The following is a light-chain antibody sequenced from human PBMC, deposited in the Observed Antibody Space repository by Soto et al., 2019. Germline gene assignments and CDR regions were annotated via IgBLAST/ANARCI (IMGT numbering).Light chain of an antibody. V-gene: IGKV3-11*01. CDR3: HHRGNGIT. J-gene: IGKJ5*01. CDR1: QSVSSS. Sequence: VVLTQSPATLSLSPGDTATLSCGASQSVSSSLAWHQQKPGQAPRLLIYDASSRATGSPARFSGSGSGTDFTLTISSLEPEDFAVYYCHHRGNGITFGQGTRLEIK. CDR2: DAS.